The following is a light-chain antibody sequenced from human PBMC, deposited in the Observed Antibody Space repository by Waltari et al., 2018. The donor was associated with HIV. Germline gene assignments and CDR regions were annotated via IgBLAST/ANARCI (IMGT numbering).Light chain of an antibody. J-gene: IGKJ5*01. CDR3: QQYGSSPIT. CDR2: GAS. V-gene: IGKV3-20*01. Sequence: EIVLTQSPGTLSLSPGERATLSCRASQSVSSSYLAWYQQKVGQAPRLLIYGASIRATDIPDKFSGSGFGTDFTLTISRLEPEDFAVYYCQQYGSSPITFGQGTRLDIK. CDR1: QSVSSSY.